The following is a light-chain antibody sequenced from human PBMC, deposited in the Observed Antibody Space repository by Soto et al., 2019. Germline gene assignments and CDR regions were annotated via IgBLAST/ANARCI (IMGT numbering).Light chain of an antibody. CDR3: QQYGGSPPVT. Sequence: EIVLTQSPGTLSLSPGERATLSCRASQSVDSNYLAWYQQKPGQAPRLLIYGASSRATGIPDRFSGSGSGTDFTLTITRLKPEDFAVYFCQQYGGSPPVTFGQGTRLDIK. J-gene: IGKJ5*01. V-gene: IGKV3-20*01. CDR1: QSVDSNY. CDR2: GAS.